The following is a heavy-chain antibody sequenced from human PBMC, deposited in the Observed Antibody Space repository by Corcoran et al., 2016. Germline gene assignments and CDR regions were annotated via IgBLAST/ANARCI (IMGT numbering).Heavy chain of an antibody. J-gene: IGHJ4*02. Sequence: QVQLVQSGAEVKKPGASVKVSCKASGYTFTSYGIIWVRQAPGQGLEWMGWISAYNGNTNYAQKLQGRVTMTTDTSTSTAYMELRSLRSDDTAVYYCARAEGIMITFGGVIAHFDYWGQGTLVTVSS. V-gene: IGHV1-18*01. CDR2: ISAYNGNT. CDR3: ARAEGIMITFGGVIAHFDY. CDR1: GYTFTSYG. D-gene: IGHD3-16*02.